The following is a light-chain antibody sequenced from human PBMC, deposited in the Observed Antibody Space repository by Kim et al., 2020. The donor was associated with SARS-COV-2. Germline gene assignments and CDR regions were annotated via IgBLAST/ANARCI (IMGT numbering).Light chain of an antibody. CDR2: GDS. CDR1: SSNIGAGYD. CDR3: QSYDSSLSGYV. J-gene: IGLJ1*01. Sequence: PIACPGSSSNIGAGYDVHWYQQLPGTAPKLLIYGDSNRPSGVPDRFSGSKSGTSASLAITGLQAEDEADYYCQSYDSSLSGYVFGTGTKVTVL. V-gene: IGLV1-40*01.